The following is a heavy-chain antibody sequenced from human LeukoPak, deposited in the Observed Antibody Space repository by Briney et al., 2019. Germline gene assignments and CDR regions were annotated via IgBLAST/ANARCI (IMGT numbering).Heavy chain of an antibody. D-gene: IGHD3-22*01. J-gene: IGHJ4*02. CDR1: GFTFSSYG. CDR3: AKDGGGRTYYYDSSGYYYFDY. CDR2: ISGSGGST. Sequence: PGGSLRLSCAASGFTFSSYGMSWVRQAPGKGLEWVSAISGSGGSTYYADSVKGRFTISRDNSKNTLYLQMNSLRAEDTAVYYCAKDGGGRTYYYDSSGYYYFDYWGQGTLVTVSS. V-gene: IGHV3-23*01.